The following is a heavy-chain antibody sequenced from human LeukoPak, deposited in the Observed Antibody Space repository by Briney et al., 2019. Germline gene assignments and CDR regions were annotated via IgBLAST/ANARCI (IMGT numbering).Heavy chain of an antibody. J-gene: IGHJ2*01. CDR2: INPNSGGT. CDR3: ARVALGSWYFDL. D-gene: IGHD2-15*01. CDR1: GYTFTGYY. V-gene: IGHV1-2*02. Sequence: ALVKVSCKASGYTFTGYYMHWVRQAPGQGLEWMGWINPNSGGTNYAQKFQGRVTMTRDTSISTAYMDLRSLRSDDTAVYHCARVALGSWYFDLWGRGTLVTVSS.